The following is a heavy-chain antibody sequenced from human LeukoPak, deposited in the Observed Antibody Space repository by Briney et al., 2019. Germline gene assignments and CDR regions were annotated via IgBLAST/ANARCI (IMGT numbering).Heavy chain of an antibody. V-gene: IGHV3-21*01. CDR2: ISSLNSYI. J-gene: IGHJ4*02. D-gene: IGHD3-22*01. Sequence: GGSLRLSCAASGFTFSTYGMNWVRQAPGKGLEWVSPISSLNSYIYYSDSVKGRFTISRDNAQNSLYLQMNSLRAEDTAVYYCARGPDYFDSSGFYPFFLDSWGQGALVTVSS. CDR1: GFTFSTYG. CDR3: ARGPDYFDSSGFYPFFLDS.